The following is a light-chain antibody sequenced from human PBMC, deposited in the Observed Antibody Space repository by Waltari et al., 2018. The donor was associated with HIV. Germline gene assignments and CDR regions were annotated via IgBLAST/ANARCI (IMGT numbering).Light chain of an antibody. J-gene: IGLJ1*01. CDR1: ASTKPY. V-gene: IGLV3-25*03. CDR2: KNT. CDR3: LSADRSGTYV. Sequence: SSELTQPPSVSVSPGQTARITCSGDASTKPYTHWFQQKPGQAPVVVIHKNTERPSGIPERFSASRSGTTVTLTITGVQTDDEADYYCLSADRSGTYVFGPGTTVTVL.